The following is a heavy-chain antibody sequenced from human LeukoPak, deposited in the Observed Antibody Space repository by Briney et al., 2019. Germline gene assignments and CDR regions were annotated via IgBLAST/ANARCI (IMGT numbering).Heavy chain of an antibody. Sequence: SETLSLTCTVSGGSISSGSYYWSWIRQPAGKGLEWIGRIYTSGSTNYNPSLKSRVTISVDTSKNQFSLKLSSVTAADTAVYYCARDPSQNWFDPWGQGTLVTVSS. CDR1: GGSISSGSYY. J-gene: IGHJ5*02. V-gene: IGHV4-61*02. CDR2: IYTSGST. CDR3: ARDPSQNWFDP.